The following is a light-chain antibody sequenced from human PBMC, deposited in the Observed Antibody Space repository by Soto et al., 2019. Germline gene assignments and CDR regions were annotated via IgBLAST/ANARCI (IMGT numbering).Light chain of an antibody. CDR2: RNN. J-gene: IGLJ2*01. Sequence: QSVLTQPPSASGTPGQRVTISCSGSSSSIGSNYVYWYQQLPGTAPKLLIYRNNQRPSGVPDRFSGSKSGTSASLAISGLRSEDEADYYCAAWDDSLSASFGGGTKRTVL. CDR3: AAWDDSLSAS. CDR1: SSSIGSNY. V-gene: IGLV1-47*01.